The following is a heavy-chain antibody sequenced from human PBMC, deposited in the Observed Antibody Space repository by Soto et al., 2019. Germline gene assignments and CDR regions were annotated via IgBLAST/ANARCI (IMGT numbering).Heavy chain of an antibody. CDR3: AKFEQWLVLSDVRLRYFHL. Sequence: EVQLLESGGGLVQPGGSLRLSCAASGFTFSSYAMSWVRQAPGKGLEWVSAISGSGGSTYYADSVKGRFTISRDNSKNTLYLQMNSLRAEDTAAYYCAKFEQWLVLSDVRLRYFHLWGRGTLVTVSS. D-gene: IGHD6-19*01. V-gene: IGHV3-23*01. J-gene: IGHJ2*01. CDR1: GFTFSSYA. CDR2: ISGSGGST.